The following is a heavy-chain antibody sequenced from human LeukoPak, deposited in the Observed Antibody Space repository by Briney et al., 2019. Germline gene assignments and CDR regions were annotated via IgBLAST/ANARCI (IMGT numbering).Heavy chain of an antibody. CDR1: GYTFTTSD. CDR3: ARGPPIRGYRYGYDTGYYYSYSMDV. V-gene: IGHV1-8*01. J-gene: IGHJ6*03. D-gene: IGHD5-18*01. CDR2: MNPNSGNA. Sequence: GASVKVSCKASGYTFTTSDINWVRQAPGQGLQWMGWMNPNSGNAVYAQKFQGRVTMTRSTSINTAYMELSSLRSEDTAVYYCARGPPIRGYRYGYDTGYYYSYSMDVWGKGTTDTISS.